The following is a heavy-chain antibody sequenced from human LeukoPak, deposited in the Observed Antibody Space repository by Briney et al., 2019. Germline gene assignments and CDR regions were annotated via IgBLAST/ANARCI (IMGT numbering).Heavy chain of an antibody. CDR3: ARDSGFEVGASNWFDP. J-gene: IGHJ5*02. Sequence: ASVKVSCKASGYTFTSYGISWVRQAPGQGLEWMGWISAYNGNTNYAHKLQGRVTMTTDTSPSTAYMELRSLRSDDTAVYYCARDSGFEVGASNWFDPWGQGTLVTVSS. V-gene: IGHV1-18*01. D-gene: IGHD1-26*01. CDR2: ISAYNGNT. CDR1: GYTFTSYG.